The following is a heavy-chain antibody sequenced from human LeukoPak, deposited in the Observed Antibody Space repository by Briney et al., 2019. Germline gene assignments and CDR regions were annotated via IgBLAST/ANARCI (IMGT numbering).Heavy chain of an antibody. J-gene: IGHJ5*02. D-gene: IGHD2-21*02. V-gene: IGHV3-74*01. CDR2: INSDGSST. CDR1: GFTFSSYW. CDR3: ARVVVVTATKENWFDP. Sequence: GGSLRLSCAASGFTFSSYWMHWVCQAPGKGLVWVSRINSDGSSTSYADSVKGRFTISRDNAKNTLYLQMNSLRAEDTAVYYCARVVVVTATKENWFDPWGQGTLVTVSS.